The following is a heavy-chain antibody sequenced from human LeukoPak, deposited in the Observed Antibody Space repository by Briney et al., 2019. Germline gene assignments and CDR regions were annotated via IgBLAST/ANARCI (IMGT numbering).Heavy chain of an antibody. J-gene: IGHJ6*02. D-gene: IGHD3-9*01. CDR3: ASLLPLTGPSMGV. Sequence: ASVKVSCKASGYTFTSYGISWVRQAPGQGLEWMGWISAYNGNTNYAQKLQGRVTMTTDTSTSTAYMELRSLRSEDTAVYYCASLLPLTGPSMGVWGQGTTVTVSS. V-gene: IGHV1-18*01. CDR1: GYTFTSYG. CDR2: ISAYNGNT.